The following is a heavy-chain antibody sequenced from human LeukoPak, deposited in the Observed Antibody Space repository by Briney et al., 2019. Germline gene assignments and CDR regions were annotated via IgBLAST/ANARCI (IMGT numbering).Heavy chain of an antibody. CDR3: ARGTVDTAMDGY. V-gene: IGHV1-8*01. J-gene: IGHJ4*02. CDR2: MNPNSGNT. CDR1: GDTFTSCD. D-gene: IGHD5-18*01. Sequence: ASVKVSCKASGDTFTSCDINRVRQATGQGHEWMGWMNPNSGNTGYAQKFQGRVTMTRNTSISTAYMELSSLRSEDTAVYYCARGTVDTAMDGYWGQGTLVTVSS.